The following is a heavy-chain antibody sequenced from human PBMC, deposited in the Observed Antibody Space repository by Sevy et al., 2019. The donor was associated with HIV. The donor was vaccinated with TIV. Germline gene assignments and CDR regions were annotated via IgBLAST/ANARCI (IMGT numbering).Heavy chain of an antibody. CDR3: AHETIGRFDS. Sequence: GGSLRLSCTASGFTFSVYWMNWVRQAPGKGLEWVANIKGAGSDKHYVDSVEGRFTISRDNGKNLLYLQMNSLRVEDTAVYYCAHETIGRFDSWGQGTLVTVSS. CDR2: IKGAGSDK. V-gene: IGHV3-7*01. CDR1: GFTFSVYW. D-gene: IGHD3-16*01. J-gene: IGHJ4*02.